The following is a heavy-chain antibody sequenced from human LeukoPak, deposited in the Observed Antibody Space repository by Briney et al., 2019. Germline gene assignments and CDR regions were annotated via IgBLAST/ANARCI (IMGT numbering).Heavy chain of an antibody. D-gene: IGHD6-19*01. CDR1: GFTFSSYG. V-gene: IGHV3-33*01. Sequence: GKSLRLSCAASGFTFSSYGMHWVRQAPGKGLEWVAVIWYDGSNKYYADSVKGRFTISRDNSKNTLYLQMNSLRAEDTAVYYCARDSSPYSSGLDYWGQGTLVTVSS. J-gene: IGHJ4*02. CDR3: ARDSSPYSSGLDY. CDR2: IWYDGSNK.